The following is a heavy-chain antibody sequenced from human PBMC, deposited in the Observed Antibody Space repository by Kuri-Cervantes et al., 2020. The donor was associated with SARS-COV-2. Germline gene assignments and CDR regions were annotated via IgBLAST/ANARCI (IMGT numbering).Heavy chain of an antibody. CDR1: GFTFSSYS. CDR3: ASVSTMGVSLD. CDR2: ISTSGGDT. J-gene: IGHJ4*02. Sequence: ETLSLTCAASGFTFSSYSMNWVRQAPGKGLEWVSSISTSGGDTNYADSLKGRFTISRDNSKNTLNLQMNSLRVEDTAVYYCASVSTMGVSLDWGQGTLVTVSS. D-gene: IGHD5-24*01. V-gene: IGHV3-21*04.